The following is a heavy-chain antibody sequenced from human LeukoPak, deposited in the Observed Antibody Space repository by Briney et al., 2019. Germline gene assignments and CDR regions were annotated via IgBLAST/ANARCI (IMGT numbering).Heavy chain of an antibody. CDR2: IYTSGST. V-gene: IGHV4-4*07. D-gene: IGHD6-6*01. CDR1: GGSISSYY. J-gene: IGHJ6*03. Sequence: PSETLSLTCTVSGGSISSYYWSWIRQPAGKGLEWIGRIYTSGSTNYNPSLKSRVTMSVDTSKNQFSLKLSSVTAADTAVYYCARDSLGIAARRPYYYYMDVWGKGTTVTVSS. CDR3: ARDSLGIAARRPYYYYMDV.